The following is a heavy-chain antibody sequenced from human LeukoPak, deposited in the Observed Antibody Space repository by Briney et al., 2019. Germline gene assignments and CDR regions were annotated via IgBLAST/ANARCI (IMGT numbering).Heavy chain of an antibody. CDR1: GYSISSGYY. CDR2: IYHSGST. J-gene: IGHJ5*02. CDR3: ARGLGYCSSTSCYVALPFFLFDP. V-gene: IGHV4-38-2*02. D-gene: IGHD2-2*01. Sequence: KPSETLSLTCTVSGYSISSGYYWGWIRQPPGKGLEWIGSIYHSGSTYYNPSLKSRVTISVDTSKNQFSLKLSSVTAADTAVYYCARGLGYCSSTSCYVALPFFLFDPGGQGPLVTVSS.